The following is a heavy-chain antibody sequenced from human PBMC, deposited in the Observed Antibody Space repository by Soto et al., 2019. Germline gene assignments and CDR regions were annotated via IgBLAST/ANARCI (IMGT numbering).Heavy chain of an antibody. J-gene: IGHJ4*02. CDR1: GFTFNIYW. V-gene: IGHV3-74*01. D-gene: IGHD1-1*01. Sequence: GGSLRLSCVSSGFTFNIYWMHWVRQAPGKGLEWVSRIDNDGSATTYADSVKGRFTISRDNAKNTLFLQMNTLRVDDTAVYYCARDNWNSYWGQGTLVTVSS. CDR3: ARDNWNSY. CDR2: IDNDGSAT.